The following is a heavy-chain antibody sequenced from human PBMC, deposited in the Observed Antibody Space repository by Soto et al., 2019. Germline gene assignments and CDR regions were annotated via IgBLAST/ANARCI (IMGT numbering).Heavy chain of an antibody. V-gene: IGHV7-4-1*01. D-gene: IGHD6-13*01. Sequence: ASVKVSCKASGYTFTSYAMNWVRQAPGQGLDCMGWINTNTGNPSYAQGFTGRFFFSLDTSVSTAYLQICSLKAEDTAVYYCARESSSWYYYYGMDVWGQGTTVTVSS. CDR2: INTNTGNP. CDR1: GYTFTSYA. CDR3: ARESSSWYYYYGMDV. J-gene: IGHJ6*02.